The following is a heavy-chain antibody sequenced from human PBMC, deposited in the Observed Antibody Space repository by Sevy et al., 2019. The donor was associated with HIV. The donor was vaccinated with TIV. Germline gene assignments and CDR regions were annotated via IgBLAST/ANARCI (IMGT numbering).Heavy chain of an antibody. CDR3: AKDGDYYGSGSYYNADPYYYYYYGMDV. D-gene: IGHD3-10*01. Sequence: GGSLRLSCAASGFTFSSYAMSWVRQAPGKGLEWVSAISGSGGSTYYADSVKGRVTISRDNSKNTLYLQMNSLRAEYTAVNYCAKDGDYYGSGSYYNADPYYYYYYGMDVWGQGTTVTVSS. CDR2: ISGSGGST. CDR1: GFTFSSYA. J-gene: IGHJ6*02. V-gene: IGHV3-23*01.